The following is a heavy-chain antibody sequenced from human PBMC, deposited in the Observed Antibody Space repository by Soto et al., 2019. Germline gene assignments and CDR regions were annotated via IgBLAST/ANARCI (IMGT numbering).Heavy chain of an antibody. V-gene: IGHV4-39*01. J-gene: IGHJ6*02. CDR3: ARVQYCSGGSCYSHYYYYGMDV. D-gene: IGHD2-15*01. Sequence: EILALACTVSGGCMSSSSYYWGWIRQHPGKGLEWIGSIYYSGSTYYNPSLKSRVTISVDTSKNQFSLKLSSVTAEDTDVYYCARVQYCSGGSCYSHYYYYGMDVWGQGTTVTVSS. CDR2: IYYSGST. CDR1: GGCMSSSSYY.